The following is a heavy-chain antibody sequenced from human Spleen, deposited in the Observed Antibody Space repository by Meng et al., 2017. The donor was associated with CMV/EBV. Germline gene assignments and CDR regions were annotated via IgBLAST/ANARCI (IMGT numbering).Heavy chain of an antibody. D-gene: IGHD6-19*01. CDR1: GYTFTGYY. Sequence: QVQPGQSGAEVKKPGASVKVSCKASGYTFTGYYMHWVRQAPGQGLEWMGRINPNSGGTNYAQKFQGRVTMTRDTSISTAYMELSRLRSDDTAVYYCAHQAVAGTRGWFDPWGQGTLVTVSS. J-gene: IGHJ5*02. CDR2: INPNSGGT. CDR3: AHQAVAGTRGWFDP. V-gene: IGHV1-2*06.